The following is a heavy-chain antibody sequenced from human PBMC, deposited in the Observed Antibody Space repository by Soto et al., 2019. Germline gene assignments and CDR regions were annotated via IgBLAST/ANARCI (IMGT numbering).Heavy chain of an antibody. CDR3: GRDRYSSSGWFDP. Sequence: SHTLSLTCAISGDSVSSYSAAWNWIRQSPSGGLEWLGRTYYRSRFFSDYAESVKSRIIINPDTSKNQFSLQLKSVTPEDTAVYYWGRDRYSSSGWFDPWGQGNPVTV. V-gene: IGHV6-1*01. CDR2: TYYRSRFFS. D-gene: IGHD3-10*01. J-gene: IGHJ5*02. CDR1: GDSVSSYSAA.